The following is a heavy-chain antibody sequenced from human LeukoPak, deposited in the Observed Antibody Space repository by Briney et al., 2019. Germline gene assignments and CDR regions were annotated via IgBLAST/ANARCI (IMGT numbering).Heavy chain of an antibody. CDR2: FDPEDGET. CDR3: ARDLGGYSYGKITNWFDP. D-gene: IGHD5-18*01. J-gene: IGHJ5*02. CDR1: GYTLTELS. V-gene: IGHV1-24*01. Sequence: GASVKVSCKVSGYTLTELSMHWVRQAPGKGLEWMGGFDPEDGETIYAQKFQGRVTMTEDTSTDTAYMELSSLRSDDTAVYYCARDLGGYSYGKITNWFDPWGQGTLVTVSS.